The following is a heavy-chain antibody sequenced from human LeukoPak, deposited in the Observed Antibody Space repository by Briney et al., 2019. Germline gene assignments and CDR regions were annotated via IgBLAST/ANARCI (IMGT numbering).Heavy chain of an antibody. V-gene: IGHV3-23*01. D-gene: IGHD6-19*01. CDR1: GFTFSDYY. CDR2: VSDSGVNT. J-gene: IGHJ4*02. Sequence: GGSLRLSCAASGFTFSDYYMSWIRQAPGKGLEWVSTVSDSGVNTYYADSVKGRFTISRDNSKNTLYLQMNILRAEDTAVYYCTKLAVASPDYWGQGALVTVSS. CDR3: TKLAVASPDY.